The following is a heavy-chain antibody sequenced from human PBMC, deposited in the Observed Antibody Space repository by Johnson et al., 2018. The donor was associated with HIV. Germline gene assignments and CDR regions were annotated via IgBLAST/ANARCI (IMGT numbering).Heavy chain of an antibody. V-gene: IGHV3-53*01. CDR2: IYSGGRT. D-gene: IGHD1-26*01. CDR3: AKVPYGGSADDAFDI. J-gene: IGHJ3*02. CDR1: GFTVSSNY. Sequence: VQLVESGGGLLQPGGSLRLSCAASGFTVSSNYMSWVRQAPGTGLEWVSVIYSGGRTYYADSVKGRFTISRDNSRNTLYLQMNSLRVEDTAVYYCAKVPYGGSADDAFDIWGQGTMVTVSS.